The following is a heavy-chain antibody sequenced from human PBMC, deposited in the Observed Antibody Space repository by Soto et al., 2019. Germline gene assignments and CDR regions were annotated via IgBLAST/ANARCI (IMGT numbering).Heavy chain of an antibody. CDR3: ARGGVQQQRHNWFDP. CDR2: INPNSGGT. CDR1: GYTFTGYY. V-gene: IGHV1-2*04. D-gene: IGHD6-13*01. Sequence: QVQLVQSGAEVKKPGASVKVSCKASGYTFTGYYMHWVRQAPGQGLEWMGWINPNSGGTNYAQKFQGWVTMTRDTSISIAYMELSRLRSDDTAVYYCARGGVQQQRHNWFDPWGQGTLVTVSS. J-gene: IGHJ5*02.